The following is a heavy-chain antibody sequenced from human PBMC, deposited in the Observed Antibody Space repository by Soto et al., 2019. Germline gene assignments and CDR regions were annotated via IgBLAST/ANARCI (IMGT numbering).Heavy chain of an antibody. D-gene: IGHD6-13*01. Sequence: QVQLQESGPGLVKPSETLSLTCTVSGGSISSYYWSWIRQPPGKGLEWIGYIYYSGSTNYNPSLKSRVTLSVDPSTNQFSLRLSSVTAADTAVYYCARCSSPWYGKRTHNNWFDPWGQGTLVTVSS. CDR2: IYYSGST. CDR3: ARCSSPWYGKRTHNNWFDP. V-gene: IGHV4-59*08. J-gene: IGHJ5*02. CDR1: GGSISSYY.